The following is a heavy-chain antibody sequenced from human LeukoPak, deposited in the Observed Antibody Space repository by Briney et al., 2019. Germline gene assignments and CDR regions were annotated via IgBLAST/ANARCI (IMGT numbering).Heavy chain of an antibody. D-gene: IGHD4-17*01. CDR2: ISGSGGST. CDR3: AKADTMTSVTTGPFDY. CDR1: GFTFSSYA. Sequence: GGSLRLSCAASGFTFSSYAMSWVRQAPGKGLEWVSAISGSGGSTYYADSVKGRFTISRDNSKNTLYLQMNSLRAEDTAVYYCAKADTMTSVTTGPFDYWGQGTLVTVSS. V-gene: IGHV3-23*01. J-gene: IGHJ4*02.